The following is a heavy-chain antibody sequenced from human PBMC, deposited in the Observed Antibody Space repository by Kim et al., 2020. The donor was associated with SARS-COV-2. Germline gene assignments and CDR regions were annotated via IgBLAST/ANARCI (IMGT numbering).Heavy chain of an antibody. CDR1: GFSFNDAW. Sequence: GGSLRLSCAASGFSFNDAWVSWVRQAPGKGLEWVGRIKSKNDGGTSDDAAHLKGRIIISRDDKKRMLYFQMNNLKTEDTSVYYCAAEPHGAYWGQGTLVIVSS. CDR3: AAEPHGAY. D-gene: IGHD3-16*01. J-gene: IGHJ4*02. V-gene: IGHV3-15*01. CDR2: IKSKNDGGTS.